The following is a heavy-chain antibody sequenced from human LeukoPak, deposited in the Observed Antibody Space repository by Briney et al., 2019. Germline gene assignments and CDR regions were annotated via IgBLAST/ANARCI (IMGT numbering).Heavy chain of an antibody. V-gene: IGHV3-23*01. Sequence: GGSLRLSCAASGFSFSSYAMSWVRQAPGKGLEWVSVINSGGSTYYADSVKGRFIISRDNSKNTLYLQMNTLRAEDTAVYYCAGYDVYTGAFDIWGQGTMVTVSS. CDR2: INSGGST. J-gene: IGHJ3*02. CDR3: AGYDVYTGAFDI. CDR1: GFSFSSYA. D-gene: IGHD5-12*01.